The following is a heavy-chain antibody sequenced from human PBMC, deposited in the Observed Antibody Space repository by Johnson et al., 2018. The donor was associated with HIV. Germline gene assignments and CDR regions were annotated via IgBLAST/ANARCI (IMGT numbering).Heavy chain of an antibody. CDR1: GFSVSNTY. CDR3: ARDGESQQLPLGDAFDV. D-gene: IGHD6-13*01. J-gene: IGHJ3*01. CDR2: IYSGGRT. Sequence: VQLVESGGGLVQSGGSLRLSCGASGFSVSNTYMNWVRQAPGKGLEWVSVIYSGGRTYYADSVRGRFTISRDNSKNTLYLQMSSLRAEDTAMYYCARDGESQQLPLGDAFDVWGQGTMVTVSS. V-gene: IGHV3-66*01.